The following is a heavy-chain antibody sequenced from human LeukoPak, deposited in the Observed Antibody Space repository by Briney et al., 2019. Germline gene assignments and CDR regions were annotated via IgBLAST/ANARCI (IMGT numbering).Heavy chain of an antibody. CDR3: AKDWGYYYDSSGYYHFDC. J-gene: IGHJ4*02. CDR1: GFSFSNYA. Sequence: GGSLRLSCAASGFSFSNYAMNWVRQAPGKELEWVSAISGSGGTTYYADSVKGRFSISRDNSKNTLYLEMNSLRDDDTAVYHCAKDWGYYYDSSGYYHFDCWGQGTLVTVSS. D-gene: IGHD3-22*01. V-gene: IGHV3-23*01. CDR2: ISGSGGTT.